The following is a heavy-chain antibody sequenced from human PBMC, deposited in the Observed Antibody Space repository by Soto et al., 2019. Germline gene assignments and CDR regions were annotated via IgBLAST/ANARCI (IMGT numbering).Heavy chain of an antibody. J-gene: IGHJ4*02. CDR2: ISGSGGST. CDR3: AKDLTDLRFLEWPPTKFDY. D-gene: IGHD3-3*01. CDR1: GFTFSSYA. Sequence: GESLKISCAASGFTFSSYAMSWVRQAPGKGLEWVSAISGSGGSTYYADSVKGRFTISRDNSKNTLYLQMNSLRAEDTAVYYCAKDLTDLRFLEWPPTKFDYWGQGTLVTVSS. V-gene: IGHV3-23*01.